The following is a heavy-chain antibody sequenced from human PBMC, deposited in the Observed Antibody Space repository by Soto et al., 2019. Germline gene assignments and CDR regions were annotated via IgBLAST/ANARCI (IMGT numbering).Heavy chain of an antibody. CDR2: ISAYNGDT. CDR3: ATMEGEFWSGYPGFDY. Sequence: QVQLVQSGAEVKKPGASVKVSCKASGYTFTSYGISWVRQAPGQGLEWMGWISAYNGDTNYAQKLQGRVTMTPDTSTSKAYMELRSLRSDDTAVYYCATMEGEFWSGYPGFDYWGQGNLVTVSS. V-gene: IGHV1-18*01. D-gene: IGHD3-3*01. J-gene: IGHJ4*02. CDR1: GYTFTSYG.